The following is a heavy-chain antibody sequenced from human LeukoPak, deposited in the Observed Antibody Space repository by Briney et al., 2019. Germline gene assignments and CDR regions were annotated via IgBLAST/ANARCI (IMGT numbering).Heavy chain of an antibody. V-gene: IGHV3-21*01. J-gene: IGHJ3*02. CDR1: GFTFSTYG. CDR2: ISNTNSYI. CDR3: ARDAFDI. Sequence: GGSLRLSCAASGFTFSTYGMHWVRQAPGKGLEWVSCISNTNSYIYYADSVKGRFTISRDNAKNSLYLQMNSLRAEDTAVYYCARDAFDIWGQGTMVTVSS.